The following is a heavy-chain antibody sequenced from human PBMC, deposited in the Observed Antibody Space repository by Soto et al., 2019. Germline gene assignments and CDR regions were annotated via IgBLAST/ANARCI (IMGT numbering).Heavy chain of an antibody. CDR1: GLTFSSYT. CDR3: ARDNGEFDP. Sequence: EVQLVESGGGLVKPGRSLRLSCAASGLTFSSYTMSWVRQAPGKGLEWVSSISSSSTYIYYADSVKGRFTISRDNAKNSLYLQMNSLRAEDTAVYYCARDNGEFDPWGQGTLVTVSS. J-gene: IGHJ5*02. V-gene: IGHV3-21*01. CDR2: ISSSSTYI. D-gene: IGHD3-10*01.